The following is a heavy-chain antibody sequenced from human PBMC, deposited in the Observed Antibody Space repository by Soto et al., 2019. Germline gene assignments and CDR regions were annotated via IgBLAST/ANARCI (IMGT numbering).Heavy chain of an antibody. D-gene: IGHD1-1*01. CDR2: INTNNGAT. CDR3: ASHDPGARFDT. Sequence: QVQLVQSGAEVKKPGASVKVSCKAPRYIFTAYFMHWVRQAPGQGLEWLGWINTNNGATHYGLSFQGRVTMTTDTSISTAYMELSSLRSDATDVYYCASHDPGARFDTWGQVTLVIVSS. J-gene: IGHJ5*02. CDR1: RYIFTAYF. V-gene: IGHV1-2*02.